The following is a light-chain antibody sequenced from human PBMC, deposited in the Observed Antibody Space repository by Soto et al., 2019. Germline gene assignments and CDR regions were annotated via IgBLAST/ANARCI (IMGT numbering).Light chain of an antibody. Sequence: QSALTQPASVSGSPGQSITISCTGTSSDVGAYDFVSWYQHYPGKAPKLVTFDVTHRPPGISDRFSGSKSANTASLTISGLQAEDEAFDYCSSYTTRSTLVFGGGTKLAVL. CDR2: DVT. V-gene: IGLV2-14*01. CDR1: SSDVGAYDF. CDR3: SSYTTRSTLV. J-gene: IGLJ2*01.